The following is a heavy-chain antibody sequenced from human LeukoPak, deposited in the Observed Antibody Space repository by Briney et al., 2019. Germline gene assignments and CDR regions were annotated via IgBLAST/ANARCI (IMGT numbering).Heavy chain of an antibody. Sequence: SETLSLTCTVSGVSISSYYWNWIRQPPGKGLEWIGYIYYSGSTNYNPSLKSRVTISVDTSNNQFSLKLSSVTAADTAVYYCARQRDFWSGYTAHYGMDVWGQGTTVTVPS. CDR2: IYYSGST. V-gene: IGHV4-59*01. J-gene: IGHJ6*02. CDR1: GVSISSYY. CDR3: ARQRDFWSGYTAHYGMDV. D-gene: IGHD3-3*01.